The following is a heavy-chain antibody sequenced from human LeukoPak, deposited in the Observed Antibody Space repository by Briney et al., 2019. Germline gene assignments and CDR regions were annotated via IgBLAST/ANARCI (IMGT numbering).Heavy chain of an antibody. CDR3: ARDLRKTDAFDI. V-gene: IGHV3-21*01. Sequence: GGSLRLSCAASGFTFSSYSMNWVRQAPGKGLEWVSPISSSSSYIYYADSVKGRFTISRDNAKNSLYLQMNSLRAEDTAVYYCARDLRKTDAFDIWGQGTMVTVSS. CDR2: ISSSSSYI. CDR1: GFTFSSYS. J-gene: IGHJ3*02. D-gene: IGHD1-14*01.